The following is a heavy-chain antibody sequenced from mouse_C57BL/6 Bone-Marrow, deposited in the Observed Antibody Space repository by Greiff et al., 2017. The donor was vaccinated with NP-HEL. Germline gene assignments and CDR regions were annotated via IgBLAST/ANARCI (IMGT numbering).Heavy chain of an antibody. CDR1: GYTFTSYW. Sequence: VQLQQPGAELVKPGASVKMSCKASGYTFTSYWITWVKQRPGQGLEWIGDIYPGSGSTNYNEKFKSKATLTVDTSSSTAYMQLSSLTSEDSAVYYCARRQLMLLYFDYWGQGTTLTVSS. CDR2: IYPGSGST. J-gene: IGHJ2*01. CDR3: ARRQLMLLYFDY. V-gene: IGHV1-55*01. D-gene: IGHD3-2*02.